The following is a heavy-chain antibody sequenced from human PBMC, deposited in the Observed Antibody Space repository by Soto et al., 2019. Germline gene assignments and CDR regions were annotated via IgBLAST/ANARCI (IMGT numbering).Heavy chain of an antibody. CDR2: IIPIFGTA. D-gene: IGHD2-15*01. Sequence: GASVKVSCKASGGTFSSYAISWLRQAPGQGLEWMGGIIPIFGTANYAQKFQGRVTITADESTSTAYMELSSLRSEDTAVYYCARVGMGVVVAATDYYYYGMDVWGQGTTVTV. J-gene: IGHJ6*02. CDR1: GGTFSSYA. CDR3: ARVGMGVVVAATDYYYYGMDV. V-gene: IGHV1-69*13.